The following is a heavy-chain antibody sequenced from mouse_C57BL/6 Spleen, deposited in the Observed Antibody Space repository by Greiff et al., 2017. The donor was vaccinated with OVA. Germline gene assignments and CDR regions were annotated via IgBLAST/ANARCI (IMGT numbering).Heavy chain of an antibody. V-gene: IGHV1-69*01. D-gene: IGHD2-5*01. J-gene: IGHJ4*01. CDR3: ARRGSNYDYAMDY. CDR2: IDPSDSYT. Sequence: QVQLQQPGAELVMPGASVKLSCKASGYTFTSYWVHWVKQRPGQGLEWIGEIDPSDSYTNYNQKFKGKSTLTVDKSSSTAYMQLSSLTSEDSAVYYCARRGSNYDYAMDYWGQGTSVTVSS. CDR1: GYTFTSYW.